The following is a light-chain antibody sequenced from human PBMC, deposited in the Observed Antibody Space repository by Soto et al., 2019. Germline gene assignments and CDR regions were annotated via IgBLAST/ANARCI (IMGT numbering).Light chain of an antibody. CDR1: QNLSRN. J-gene: IGKJ2*01. V-gene: IGKV3-15*01. CDR2: YAS. CDR3: QQYDKWPHT. Sequence: EMVMTQSPATLSVSPGERANLSCRDSQNLSRNLAWYQRQPGQAPRLPIFYASTRATGIPARFSGSGSGTDFTLTISSLQSEDFAVYYCQQYDKWPHTFGQGTKLEI.